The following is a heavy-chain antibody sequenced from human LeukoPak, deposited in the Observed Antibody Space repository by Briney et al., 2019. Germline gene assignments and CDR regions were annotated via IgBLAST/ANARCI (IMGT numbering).Heavy chain of an antibody. D-gene: IGHD2-2*01. CDR1: GYTFTSYD. CDR3: ARDGLAVVLPTARFDY. V-gene: IGHV1-8*01. CDR2: MNPNSGNT. J-gene: IGHJ4*02. Sequence: ASVKVSCKASGYTFTSYDINWVRQATGQGLEWMGWMNPNSGNTGYAQKFQGRVTMTRDTSTSTVYMELSSLRSEDTAVYYCARDGLAVVLPTARFDYWGQGTLVTVSS.